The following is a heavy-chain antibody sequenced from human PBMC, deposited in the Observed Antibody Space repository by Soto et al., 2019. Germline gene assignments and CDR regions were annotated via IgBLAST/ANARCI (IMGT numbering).Heavy chain of an antibody. J-gene: IGHJ4*02. D-gene: IGHD3-16*01. CDR3: ARDPYVRGY. CDR2: INSDGSST. Sequence: EVQLVESGGDLVQPGGSLRLSCAASGFTFSRDWMHWVRQAPGKGVVWVSRINSDGSSTSYEDSVKGRFTISRDNAKNTMYLQMNSLRAEDTAVYYCARDPYVRGYWGQGTLVTVSS. CDR1: GFTFSRDW. V-gene: IGHV3-74*01.